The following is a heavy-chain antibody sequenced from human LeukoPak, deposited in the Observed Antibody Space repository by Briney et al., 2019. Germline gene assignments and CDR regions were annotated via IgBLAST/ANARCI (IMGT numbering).Heavy chain of an antibody. Sequence: SETLSLTCTVSGGSISSYYWSWIRQPPGKGLEWIAYLFYSGSTDYNPSLESRVTISVDTSKNKFSLKLRSVTAADTAVYYCATVAVIRGVTYFDYWGQGILVTVSS. CDR3: ATVAVIRGVTYFDY. CDR2: LFYSGST. CDR1: GGSISSYY. J-gene: IGHJ4*02. V-gene: IGHV4-59*01. D-gene: IGHD3-10*01.